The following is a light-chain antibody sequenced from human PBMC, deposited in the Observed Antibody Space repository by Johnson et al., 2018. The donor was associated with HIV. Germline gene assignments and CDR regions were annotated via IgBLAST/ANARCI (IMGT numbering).Light chain of an antibody. CDR2: ENN. CDR3: GTWDSSLSAGV. J-gene: IGLJ1*01. V-gene: IGLV1-51*02. CDR1: SSNIGKNY. Sequence: QSVLTQPPSVSAAPGQKVTISCSGSSSNIGKNYVSWYQQLPGTAPKVLIYENNKRPSGIPDRFSGSKSGASATLGITGLQTGDEADYYCGTWDSSLSAGVCGTGTKVTVL.